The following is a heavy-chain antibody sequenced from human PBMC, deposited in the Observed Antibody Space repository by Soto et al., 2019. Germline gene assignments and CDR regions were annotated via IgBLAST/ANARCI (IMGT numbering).Heavy chain of an antibody. J-gene: IGHJ6*02. CDR2: ISGYNGDT. V-gene: IGHV1-18*01. CDR1: DYTFTRYG. D-gene: IGHD2-8*01. CDR3: AKNGQPPYYYYGMDV. Sequence: QGQLVQSRAELKKPGASVKVSCKASDYTFTRYGISWVRQAPGQGLEWMGWISGYNGDTNYAQKFQGRVTMTIDTSTTTAYMGLSSLTSDDTAVSYCAKNGQPPYYYYGMDVWGQGTTVTVSS.